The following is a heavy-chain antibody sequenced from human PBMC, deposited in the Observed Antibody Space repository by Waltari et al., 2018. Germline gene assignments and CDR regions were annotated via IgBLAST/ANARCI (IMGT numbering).Heavy chain of an antibody. Sequence: QVHLQQWGAGLFRPSETLSLICAVYGGSLRGSSWVWICQPLRKGLEWIGEINHSPNSNYNPSLRSRVHMSIDTSQNQFSLQLTSVTAADTGVYYCVRLEDCTGPGGNCYSGAPFAVDVWGQGTTVTVPS. CDR3: VRLEDCTGPGGNCYSGAPFAVDV. CDR2: INHSPNS. V-gene: IGHV4-34*01. CDR1: GGSLRGSS. D-gene: IGHD2-8*02. J-gene: IGHJ6*02.